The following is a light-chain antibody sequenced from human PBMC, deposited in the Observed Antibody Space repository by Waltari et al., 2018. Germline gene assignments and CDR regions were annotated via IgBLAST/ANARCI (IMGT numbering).Light chain of an antibody. Sequence: DVQLTPSPSSLSASVGDRVIITCRASQAITNYSAWYQQKPGKAPKSLIYEASILQSGVPSRFSGSGSGTDFTLTITSLQPEDFATYYCQQYTNFPFTFGPGTTIDFK. CDR1: QAITNY. CDR2: EAS. J-gene: IGKJ3*01. V-gene: IGKV1-16*01. CDR3: QQYTNFPFT.